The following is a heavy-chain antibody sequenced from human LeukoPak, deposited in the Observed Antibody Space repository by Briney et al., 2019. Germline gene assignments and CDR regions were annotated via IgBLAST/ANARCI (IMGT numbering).Heavy chain of an antibody. CDR2: IYYSGST. CDR1: GGSISSSSYY. V-gene: IGHV4-39*01. Sequence: PSETLSLTCTVSGGSISSSSYYWGWIRQPPGKGLEWIGSIYYSGSTYYNPSLKSRVTISVDTSKNQFSLKLSSVTAADTAVYYYARLEVVGANYYFDYWGQGTLVTVSS. J-gene: IGHJ4*02. CDR3: ARLEVVGANYYFDY. D-gene: IGHD1-26*01.